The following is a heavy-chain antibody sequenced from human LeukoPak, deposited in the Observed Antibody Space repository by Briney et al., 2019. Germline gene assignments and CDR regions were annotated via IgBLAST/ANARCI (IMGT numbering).Heavy chain of an antibody. CDR3: AKDPLYYYGSGSYH. CDR2: ISGSGGST. D-gene: IGHD3-10*01. CDR1: GFTFTNAW. V-gene: IGHV3-23*01. Sequence: PGGSLRLSCAASGFTFTNAWMVWVRQAPGKGLEWVSAISGSGGSTYYADSVKGRFTISRDNSKNTLYLQMNSLRAEDTAVYYCAKDPLYYYGSGSYHWGKGTTVTVSS. J-gene: IGHJ6*04.